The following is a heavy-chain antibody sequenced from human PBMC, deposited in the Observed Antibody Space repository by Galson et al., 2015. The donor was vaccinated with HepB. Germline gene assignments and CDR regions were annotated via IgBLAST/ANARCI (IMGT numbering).Heavy chain of an antibody. CDR3: ARKVGAMKYYFDY. J-gene: IGHJ4*02. CDR2: INAGNGDT. Sequence: SVKVSCKASGYIFNSYVMHWVRQAPGQGLEWMGWINAGNGDTKYSEKFQGRVTITRDTSASTAYMELSSLRSEDTAVYYCARKVGAMKYYFDYWGQGTLVTVSS. D-gene: IGHD1-26*01. CDR1: GYIFNSYV. V-gene: IGHV1-3*01.